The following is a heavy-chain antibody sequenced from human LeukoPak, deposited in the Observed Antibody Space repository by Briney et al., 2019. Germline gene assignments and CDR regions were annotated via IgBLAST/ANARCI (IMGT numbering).Heavy chain of an antibody. CDR2: ISWNSGSI. D-gene: IGHD6-19*01. CDR1: GFTFDDYA. V-gene: IGHV3-9*03. Sequence: PGGSLRLSCAASGFTFDDYAIHWVRQAPGKGLEWVSGISWNSGSIGYADSVKGRFTISRDNAKNSLYLQMNSLRAEDMALYYCARSYSSGWYGYFDYWGQGTLVTVSS. J-gene: IGHJ4*02. CDR3: ARSYSSGWYGYFDY.